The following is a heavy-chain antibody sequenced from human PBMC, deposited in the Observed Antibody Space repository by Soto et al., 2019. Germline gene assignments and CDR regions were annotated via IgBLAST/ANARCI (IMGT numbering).Heavy chain of an antibody. D-gene: IGHD4-17*01. V-gene: IGHV3-30*18. CDR1: GFIFGSYG. Sequence: QVQLVESGGGVVQPGRSLRLSCVASGFIFGSYGMHWVRQAPGEGLEWVAVISYDGTNKYYADSVKGRFTISRDNSKNTLWLQMNSLRADDTAVYYCAQVPRYTVTPPDDYWGQGTLVTVSS. CDR3: AQVPRYTVTPPDDY. J-gene: IGHJ4*02. CDR2: ISYDGTNK.